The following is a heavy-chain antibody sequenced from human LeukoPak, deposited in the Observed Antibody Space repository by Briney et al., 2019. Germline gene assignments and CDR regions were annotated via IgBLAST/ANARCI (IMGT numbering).Heavy chain of an antibody. CDR3: ARGNPDAFDI. V-gene: IGHV6-1*01. J-gene: IGHJ3*02. Sequence: SQTLSLTCAISGDSVSIDRATWSWIRQSPSRGLEWLGRTYYRSKWYNDYALSVKSRININPDTSKNQFSLHLNSVTPEDAAVYYCARGNPDAFDIWGQGTMVTVSS. CDR2: TYYRSKWYN. CDR1: GDSVSIDRAT.